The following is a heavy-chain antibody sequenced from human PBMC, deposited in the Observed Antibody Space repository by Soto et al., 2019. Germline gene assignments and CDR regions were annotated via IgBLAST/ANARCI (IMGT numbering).Heavy chain of an antibody. Sequence: PGVSLRLSFAASGFTFSSYAMSWVRQAPGKGLEWVSALSGSGGGTYYADSVKGRFTISRDNSKNTLYLQMNSLRAGDTAVYHCAKVTSACRLQDPADYWGEITQVT. CDR1: GFTFSSYA. CDR2: LSGSGGGT. J-gene: IGHJ4*02. V-gene: IGHV3-23*01. CDR3: AKVTSACRLQDPADY. D-gene: IGHD6-25*01.